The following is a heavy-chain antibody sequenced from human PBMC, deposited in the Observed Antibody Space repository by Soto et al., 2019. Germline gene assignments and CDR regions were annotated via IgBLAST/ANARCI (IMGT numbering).Heavy chain of an antibody. D-gene: IGHD3-16*02. CDR3: ASSRITFGGVIAAFDY. V-gene: IGHV1-69*13. J-gene: IGHJ4*02. CDR2: IIPIFGTA. Sequence: SVKVSCKASGGTFSSYAISWVRQAPGQGLEWMGGIIPIFGTANYAQKFQGRVTITADESTSTAYMELSSLRSEDTAVYYCASSRITFGGVIAAFDYWGQGTLVTVSS. CDR1: GGTFSSYA.